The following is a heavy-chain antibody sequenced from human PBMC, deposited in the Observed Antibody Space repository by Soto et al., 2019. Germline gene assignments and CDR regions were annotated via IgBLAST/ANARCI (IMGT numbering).Heavy chain of an antibody. J-gene: IGHJ4*02. CDR2: INPSGGST. V-gene: IGHV1-46*01. Sequence: GASVKVSCKASGYTFTSYYMHWVRQAPGQGLEWMGIINPSGGSTSYAQKFQGRVTMTRDTSTSTVYMELSSLRSEDTAVYYCARAVVKWELPITPGYWGQGTLVTVSS. D-gene: IGHD1-26*01. CDR3: ARAVVKWELPITPGY. CDR1: GYTFTSYY.